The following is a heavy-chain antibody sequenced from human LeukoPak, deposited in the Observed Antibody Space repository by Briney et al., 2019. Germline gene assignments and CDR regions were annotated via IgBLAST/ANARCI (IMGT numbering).Heavy chain of an antibody. CDR3: AGNQGAVAVTWWFDP. CDR2: IYHSQST. D-gene: IGHD6-19*01. V-gene: IGHV4-38-2*02. Sequence: SETLSLTCTVSGYSISSGYYWGRIRQPPGKGLEWIGSIYHSQSTYYSPSLNSRISISADSSEIQCSMKLSSVTASYTAVYCSAGNQGAVAVTWWFDPWGQGTLVTVSS. CDR1: GYSISSGYY. J-gene: IGHJ5*02.